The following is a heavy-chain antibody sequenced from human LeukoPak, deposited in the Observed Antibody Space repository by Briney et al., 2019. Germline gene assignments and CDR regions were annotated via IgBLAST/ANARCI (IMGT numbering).Heavy chain of an antibody. CDR3: ASRTYYYDSSEPAGAFDI. V-gene: IGHV4-30-2*01. CDR1: GGPISSGGYS. J-gene: IGHJ3*02. CDR2: IYHSGST. D-gene: IGHD3-22*01. Sequence: PSQTLSLTCAVSGGPISSGGYSWSWIRQPPGKGLEWIGYIYHSGSTYYNPSLKSRVTISVDRSKNQFSLKLSSVTAADTAVYYCASRTYYYDSSEPAGAFDIWGQGTMVTVSS.